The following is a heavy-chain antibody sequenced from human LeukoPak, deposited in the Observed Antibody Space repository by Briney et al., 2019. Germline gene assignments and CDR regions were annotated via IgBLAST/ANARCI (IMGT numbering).Heavy chain of an antibody. J-gene: IGHJ6*03. CDR2: IYHSGST. D-gene: IGHD5-18*01. Sequence: SETLSLTCTVSGYSISSGYYWGWIRQPPGKGLEWIGSIYHSGSTYYNPSLKSRVTISVDTSKNQFSLKLSSVTAADTAVYYCARARGYSYGPLWDYYYMDGWGKGTTVTVSS. V-gene: IGHV4-38-2*02. CDR3: ARARGYSYGPLWDYYYMDG. CDR1: GYSISSGYY.